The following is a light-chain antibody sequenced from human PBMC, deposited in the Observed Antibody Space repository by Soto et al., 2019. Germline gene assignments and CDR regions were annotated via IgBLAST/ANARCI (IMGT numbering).Light chain of an antibody. V-gene: IGKV1-17*03. J-gene: IGKJ5*01. CDR3: QQSYMDPIT. CDR2: AAS. CDR1: QGISNS. Sequence: DIQMTQSPSAMSASLGDRVTITCRASQGISNSLAWFQQKPGKVPKRLMYAASRLQSGVPSRFSGSGGGTDFTLSISSVQPEDFATYFCQQSYMDPITFGQGTRLEIK.